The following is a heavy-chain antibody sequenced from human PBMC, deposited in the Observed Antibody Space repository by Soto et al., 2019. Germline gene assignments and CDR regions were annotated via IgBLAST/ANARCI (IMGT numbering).Heavy chain of an antibody. CDR3: ARGDTPMITGMDSFDI. D-gene: IGHD5-18*01. CDR1: GLTFSRYW. V-gene: IGHV3-7*01. CDR2: IKQDGTEK. Sequence: GGSLRLSCAASGLTFSRYWMNWVRQAPGKGLEWVANIKQDGTEKNYVDSVKGRFTISRDNARNSLYLQMDSLRAEDTAVYFCARGDTPMITGMDSFDIWGQGTMVTVSS. J-gene: IGHJ3*02.